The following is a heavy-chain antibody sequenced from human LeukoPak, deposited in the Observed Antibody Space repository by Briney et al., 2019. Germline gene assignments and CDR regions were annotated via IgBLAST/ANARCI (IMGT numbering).Heavy chain of an antibody. CDR1: GFTFSSYW. J-gene: IGHJ4*02. D-gene: IGHD3-3*01. Sequence: GGSLRLSCAASGFTFSSYWMSWVRQAPGKGLEWVANIKQDGSEKYYVDSVKGRFTISRDNAKNSLYLQMNSLRAEDTAVYYCARDSGFLEWLLPFDYWGQGTLVTVSS. CDR2: IKQDGSEK. V-gene: IGHV3-7*01. CDR3: ARDSGFLEWLLPFDY.